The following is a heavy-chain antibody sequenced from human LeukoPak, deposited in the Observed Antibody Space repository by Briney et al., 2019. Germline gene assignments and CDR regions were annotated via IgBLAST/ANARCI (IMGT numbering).Heavy chain of an antibody. V-gene: IGHV1-2*06. CDR3: ARDYYSGTYAH. CDR2: INPNNRGT. Sequence: GASVKVSCKASGYTFTSYYMHWVRQAPGQGLEWVGRINPNNRGTYFAQKFQGGVTMTTDASISTVYMELSSLTSDDTAVYYCARDYYSGTYAHWGQGTLVTVSS. D-gene: IGHD1-26*01. J-gene: IGHJ4*02. CDR1: GYTFTSYY.